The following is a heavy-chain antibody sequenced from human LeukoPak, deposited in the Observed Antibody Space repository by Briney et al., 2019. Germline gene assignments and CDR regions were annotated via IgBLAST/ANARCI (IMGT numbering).Heavy chain of an antibody. CDR1: GFTFSSYG. D-gene: IGHD6-6*01. V-gene: IGHV3-30*18. CDR2: ISYDGSNK. J-gene: IGHJ6*02. Sequence: GGSLRLSCAASGFTFSSYGMHWVRQAPGKGLEWVAVISYDGSNKYYADSVKGRFTISRDNSKNTLYLQMNSLRAEDTAVYYCAKNGAARRLRTWAAMDVWGQGTTVTVSS. CDR3: AKNGAARRLRTWAAMDV.